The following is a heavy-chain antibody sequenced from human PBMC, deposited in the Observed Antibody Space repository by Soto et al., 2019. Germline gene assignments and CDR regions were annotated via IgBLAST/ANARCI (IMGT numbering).Heavy chain of an antibody. CDR2: IKSKTDGGTT. V-gene: IGHV3-15*01. Sequence: PGGSLRLSCAASGCTFSNAWMSWVRQAPGKGLEWVGRIKSKTDGGTTDYAAPVKGRFTISRDDSKNTLYLQMNSLKTEDTAVYYCTTGLLWFGGGWFDPWGQGTLVTVSS. CDR3: TTGLLWFGGGWFDP. D-gene: IGHD3-10*01. J-gene: IGHJ5*02. CDR1: GCTFSNAW.